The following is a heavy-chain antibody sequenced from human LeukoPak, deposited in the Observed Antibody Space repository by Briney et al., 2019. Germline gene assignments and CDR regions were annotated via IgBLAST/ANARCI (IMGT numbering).Heavy chain of an antibody. CDR2: IYSGGNT. J-gene: IGHJ4*02. CDR1: GFTIRTNY. V-gene: IGHV3-53*01. CDR3: AGRTTIFGPSNY. Sequence: GGSLRLSCAASGFTIRTNYMSWVRQAPGKGVEWVSVIYSGGNTYYAYSVKGRFTISRDNSKNRVYLQMNSLRAEDTAVYFCAGRTTIFGPSNYWGQGTLATVSS. D-gene: IGHD3-3*01.